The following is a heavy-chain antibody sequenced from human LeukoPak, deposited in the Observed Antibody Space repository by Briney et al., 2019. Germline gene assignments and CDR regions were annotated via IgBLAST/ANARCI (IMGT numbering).Heavy chain of an antibody. CDR3: ARVAARDIVVVPADMAFDP. D-gene: IGHD2-2*01. J-gene: IGHJ5*02. CDR1: GYSFTSYW. Sequence: GESLKISCKGSGYSFTSYWIGWVRQMPGKVLEWMGVIYPGDSDTRYSPSFQGQVTISADKSISTAYLQWSSLKASDTAMYYCARVAARDIVVVPADMAFDPWGQGTLVTVSS. V-gene: IGHV5-51*01. CDR2: IYPGDSDT.